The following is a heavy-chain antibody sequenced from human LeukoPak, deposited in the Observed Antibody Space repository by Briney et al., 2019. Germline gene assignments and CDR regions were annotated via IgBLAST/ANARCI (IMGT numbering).Heavy chain of an antibody. CDR2: ISAYNGNT. D-gene: IGHD3-3*01. CDR3: ARDAVFTIFGVVPPGDC. V-gene: IGHV1-18*01. Sequence: WASVKVSCKASGGTFSSYAISWVRQAPGQGLEWMGWISAYNGNTNYAQKFQGRVTMTTDTSTSTAYMELRSLRSDDTAVYYCARDAVFTIFGVVPPGDCWGQGTLVTVSS. CDR1: GGTFSSYA. J-gene: IGHJ4*02.